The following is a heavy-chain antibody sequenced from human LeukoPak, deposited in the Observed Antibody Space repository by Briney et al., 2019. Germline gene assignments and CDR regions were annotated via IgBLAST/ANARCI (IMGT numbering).Heavy chain of an antibody. CDR3: ARDILD. CDR1: GFTVSSNY. Sequence: GGSLRLSCAASGFTVSSNYMSWVRQAPGKGLEWVSVIYSGGSTYYADSVKGRFIISRDNSNNRLNLQMNNLRPEDTALYYCARDILDWGQGILVTVSS. CDR2: IYSGGST. D-gene: IGHD3-9*01. V-gene: IGHV3-53*05. J-gene: IGHJ4*02.